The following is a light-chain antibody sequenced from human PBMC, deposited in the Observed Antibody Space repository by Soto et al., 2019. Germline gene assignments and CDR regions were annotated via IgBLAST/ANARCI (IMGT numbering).Light chain of an antibody. CDR1: QNIDVW. Sequence: DIQMTQSHPTLSASVGDRVTLTCRASQNIDVWLAWYQQKPGKGPKILVYKASTLQSGVPSRFSGRGSGTEFTLTISNLQPDDFATYYCQQYDSFPLAFGGGTKLEIK. V-gene: IGKV1-5*03. CDR2: KAS. J-gene: IGKJ4*01. CDR3: QQYDSFPLA.